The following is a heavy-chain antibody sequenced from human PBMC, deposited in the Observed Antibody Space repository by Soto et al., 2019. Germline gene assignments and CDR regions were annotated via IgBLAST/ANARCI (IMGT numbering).Heavy chain of an antibody. Sequence: GGSLRLSCAASSFILSNAWMNWVRQAPGKGLEWVGRFQSRSDGETADLAAPVKGRFSISTDDSKNTLYLQMNSLKIEDTAVYYCTTDAPPQGPRWGQGTLVTVSS. J-gene: IGHJ4*02. CDR2: FQSRSDGETA. CDR3: TTDAPPQGPR. CDR1: SFILSNAW. V-gene: IGHV3-15*07.